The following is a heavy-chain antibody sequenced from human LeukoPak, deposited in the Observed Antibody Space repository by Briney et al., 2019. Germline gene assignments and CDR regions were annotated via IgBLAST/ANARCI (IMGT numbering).Heavy chain of an antibody. CDR3: AKDALGEYYDSSGYPRGDYYFDY. CDR1: GFTFSSYA. D-gene: IGHD3-22*01. CDR2: ISGSGGST. J-gene: IGHJ4*02. Sequence: EGSLRLSCAASGFTFSSYAMSWVRQAPGKGLEWVSAISGSGGSTYYADSVKGRFTISRDNSKNTLYLQMNSLRAEDTAVYYCAKDALGEYYDSSGYPRGDYYFDYWGQGTLVTVSS. V-gene: IGHV3-23*01.